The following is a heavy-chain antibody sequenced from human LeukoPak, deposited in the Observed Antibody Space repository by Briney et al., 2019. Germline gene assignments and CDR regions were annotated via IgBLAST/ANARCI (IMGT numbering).Heavy chain of an antibody. Sequence: SETLSLACTVSGGSISSGSYYWSWIRQPAGKGLEWIGRIYTSGSTNYNPSLKSRVTIAVDTSKNQFSLKLSSVTAADTAVYYCARITYYDFWSGYYTFDYWGQGTLVTVSS. J-gene: IGHJ4*02. D-gene: IGHD3-3*01. CDR2: IYTSGST. CDR1: GGSISSGSYY. V-gene: IGHV4-61*02. CDR3: ARITYYDFWSGYYTFDY.